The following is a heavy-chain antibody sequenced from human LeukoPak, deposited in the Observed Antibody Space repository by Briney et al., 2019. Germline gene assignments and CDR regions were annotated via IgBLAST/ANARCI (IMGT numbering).Heavy chain of an antibody. V-gene: IGHV4-34*01. Sequence: SETLSLTCAVYGGSFSGYYWSWIRQPPGKGLEWIGEINHSGSTNYNPSLKSRVTISVDTSNNQFSLRLGSVTAADTAVYYCATVYCSRTSRLDYWGQGTLVTVPS. D-gene: IGHD2-2*01. J-gene: IGHJ4*02. CDR2: INHSGST. CDR3: ATVYCSRTSRLDY. CDR1: GGSFSGYY.